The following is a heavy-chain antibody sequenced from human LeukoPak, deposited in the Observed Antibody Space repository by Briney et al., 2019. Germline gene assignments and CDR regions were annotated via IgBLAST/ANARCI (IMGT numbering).Heavy chain of an antibody. Sequence: ASVKVSFKASGYTFTCYYMHWVRQAPGQGLEWMGWINPNSGGKNYAQKFQGRVTMTRDTSISTAYMELSRLRSDDTAVYYCARVHGTAATSNYYYYYGMDVWGQGTTVTVSS. J-gene: IGHJ6*02. CDR1: GYTFTCYY. D-gene: IGHD2-2*01. CDR2: INPNSGGK. CDR3: ARVHGTAATSNYYYYYGMDV. V-gene: IGHV1-2*02.